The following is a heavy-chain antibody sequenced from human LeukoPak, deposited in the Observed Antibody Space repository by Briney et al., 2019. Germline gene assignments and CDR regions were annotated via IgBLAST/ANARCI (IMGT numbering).Heavy chain of an antibody. CDR2: IIPILGIA. Sequence: GASVKVSCKASGGTFSSYAISWVRQAPGQGLEWMGRIIPILGIANYAQKFQGRVTITADKSTSTAYMELSSLRSEDTAVYYCARDYYDSSGYFPRGNWGQGTLVTVSS. CDR3: ARDYYDSSGYFPRGN. CDR1: GGTFSSYA. V-gene: IGHV1-69*04. J-gene: IGHJ4*02. D-gene: IGHD3-22*01.